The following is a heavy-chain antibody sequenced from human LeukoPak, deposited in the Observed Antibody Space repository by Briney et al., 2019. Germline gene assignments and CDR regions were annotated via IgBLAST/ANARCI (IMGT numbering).Heavy chain of an antibody. CDR3: ARAEAGTLSC. D-gene: IGHD6-19*01. J-gene: IGHJ4*02. Sequence: SETLSLTCAVYGGSFSGYYWSWIRQPPGKGLEWIGEINHSGSTNYNPSLKSRVTISVDTSKNQFSLKLSSVTAADTAVYYCARAEAGTLSCWGQGTLVTVSS. V-gene: IGHV4-34*01. CDR2: INHSGST. CDR1: GGSFSGYY.